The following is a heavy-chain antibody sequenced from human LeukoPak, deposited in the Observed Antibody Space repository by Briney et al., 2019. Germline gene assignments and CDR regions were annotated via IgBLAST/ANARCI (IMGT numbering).Heavy chain of an antibody. Sequence: ASVKVSCKVSGYTLTELSMHWVRQAAGQGLEWMGWMNPYSGNTGYAQKFQGRVTMTRDTSMTTAYMELSRLTSEDTAVYYCVRRLDMIEFDPWGQGTLVTVSS. V-gene: IGHV1-8*01. D-gene: IGHD3-22*01. J-gene: IGHJ5*02. CDR1: GYTLTELS. CDR3: VRRLDMIEFDP. CDR2: MNPYSGNT.